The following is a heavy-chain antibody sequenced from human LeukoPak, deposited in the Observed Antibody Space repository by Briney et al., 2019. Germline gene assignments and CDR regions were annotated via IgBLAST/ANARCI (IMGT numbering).Heavy chain of an antibody. D-gene: IGHD2-21*02. CDR2: ISAYNGNT. V-gene: IGHV1-18*01. Sequence: ASVKVSCKASGGTFISYAISWVRQAPGQGLEWMGWISAYNGNTNYAQKLQGRVTMTTDTSTSTAYMELRSLRSDDTAVYYCARIPLVVVTPRLDYYYYGMDVWGQGTTVTVSS. CDR1: GGTFISYA. CDR3: ARIPLVVVTPRLDYYYYGMDV. J-gene: IGHJ6*02.